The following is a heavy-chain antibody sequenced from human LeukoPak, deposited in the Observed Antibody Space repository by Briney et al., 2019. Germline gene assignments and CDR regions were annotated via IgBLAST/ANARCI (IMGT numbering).Heavy chain of an antibody. V-gene: IGHV3-33*01. CDR1: GFTFSSYG. CDR2: IWYDGSNK. D-gene: IGHD1-26*01. J-gene: IGHJ4*02. Sequence: GGSLRLSCAASGFTFSSYGMYWVRQAPAKGLEWVAVIWYDGSNKYYADSVKGRFTISRDNSKNTLYLQMNSLRAEDTAVYYCARDSGSTTAFDYWGQGTLVTVSS. CDR3: ARDSGSTTAFDY.